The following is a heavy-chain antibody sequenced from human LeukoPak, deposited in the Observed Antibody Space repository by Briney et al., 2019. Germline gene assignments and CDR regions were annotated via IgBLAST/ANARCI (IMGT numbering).Heavy chain of an antibody. D-gene: IGHD3-3*01. J-gene: IGHJ4*02. Sequence: GGSLRLSCAASGFTFDDYAMHWVRQAPGKGLEWVSLISWDGGSTYYADSVKGRFTISRDNSKNSLYLQMNSLRAEDNALYYCARGGENYDFWSGYQDWGQGTLVTVSS. CDR1: GFTFDDYA. CDR3: ARGGENYDFWSGYQD. V-gene: IGHV3-43D*03. CDR2: ISWDGGST.